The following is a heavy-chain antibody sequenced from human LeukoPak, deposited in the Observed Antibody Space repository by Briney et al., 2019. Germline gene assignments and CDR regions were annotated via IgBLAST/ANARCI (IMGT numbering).Heavy chain of an antibody. CDR3: ARGQIVVVPAAVAGYYYYGMDV. Sequence: SETLSLTCAVYGGSFSGYYWSWIRQPPGKGLEGIGEINHSGSTNYNPSLKSRVTISVDTSKNQFSLKLSSVTAADTAVYYCARGQIVVVPAAVAGYYYYGMDVWSQGTTVTVSS. CDR1: GGSFSGYY. CDR2: INHSGST. V-gene: IGHV4-34*01. D-gene: IGHD2-2*01. J-gene: IGHJ6*02.